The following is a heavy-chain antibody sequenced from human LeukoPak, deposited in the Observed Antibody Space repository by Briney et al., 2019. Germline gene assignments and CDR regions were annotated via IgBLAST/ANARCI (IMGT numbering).Heavy chain of an antibody. V-gene: IGHV3-43*02. CDR2: VSGDGESK. CDR1: GFPFGEHP. CDR3: AKKSGAPANFDY. D-gene: IGHD6-13*01. Sequence: QPGGSLRLSCAGSGFPFGEHPMHRVRQAPGKGLEWVSLVSGDGESKHYAYYVKVRFTISRYNSKDSLYLQMNSLRIEDTALYYCAKKSGAPANFDYWGQGTLVTVSS. J-gene: IGHJ4*02.